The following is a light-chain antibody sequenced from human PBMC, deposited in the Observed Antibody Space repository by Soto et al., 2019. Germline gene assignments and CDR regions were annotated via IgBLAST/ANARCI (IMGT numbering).Light chain of an antibody. CDR1: TSDVGAYNY. CDR2: QVS. V-gene: IGLV2-14*01. Sequence: QSALTQPAPVSGSPGQSITISCTGTTSDVGAYNYVSWYQQHPGRAPKLLIYQVSYRPSGVSNRFSGSKSGNTAYLTISGLQAEDEADYYCSSFTTITTWVFGGGTKLTVL. CDR3: SSFTTITTWV. J-gene: IGLJ3*02.